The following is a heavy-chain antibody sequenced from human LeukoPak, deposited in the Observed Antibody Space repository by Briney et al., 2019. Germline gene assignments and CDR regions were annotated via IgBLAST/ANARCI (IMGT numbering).Heavy chain of an antibody. Sequence: QPGGSLRLSCAASGFTFSSYEMNWFRQAPGKGLEWVSYISSSGSTIYYADSVKGRFTISRDNAKNSLYLQMNSLRAEDTAVYYCARGLEMVRGVPYYFDYWGQGTLVTVSS. D-gene: IGHD3-10*01. CDR1: GFTFSSYE. V-gene: IGHV3-48*03. J-gene: IGHJ4*02. CDR2: ISSSGSTI. CDR3: ARGLEMVRGVPYYFDY.